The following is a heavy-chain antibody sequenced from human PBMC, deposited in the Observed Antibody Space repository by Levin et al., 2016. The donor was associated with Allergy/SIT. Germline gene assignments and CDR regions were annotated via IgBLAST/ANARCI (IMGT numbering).Heavy chain of an antibody. CDR2: IYYSGST. D-gene: IGHD4-17*01. CDR3: ARAVTTQDDAFDI. V-gene: IGHV4-31*02. J-gene: IGHJ3*02. Sequence: WIRQPPGKGLEWIGYIYYSGSTYYNPSLKSRVTISVDTSKNQFSLKLSSVTAADTAVYYCARAVTTQDDAFDIWGQGTMVTVSS.